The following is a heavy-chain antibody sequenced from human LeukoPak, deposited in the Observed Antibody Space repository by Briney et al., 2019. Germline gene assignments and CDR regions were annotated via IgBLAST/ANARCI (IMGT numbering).Heavy chain of an antibody. Sequence: GGSLRLPCAASGFNFSSYAMSWVRQAPGKGLEWVSAISGSGGSTYYADSVKGRFTISRDNSKNTLYLQMNSLRAEDTAVYYCAKAPHNCGDYVGGMDVWGQGTTVTVSS. V-gene: IGHV3-23*01. CDR1: GFNFSSYA. D-gene: IGHD4-17*01. CDR2: ISGSGGST. CDR3: AKAPHNCGDYVGGMDV. J-gene: IGHJ6*02.